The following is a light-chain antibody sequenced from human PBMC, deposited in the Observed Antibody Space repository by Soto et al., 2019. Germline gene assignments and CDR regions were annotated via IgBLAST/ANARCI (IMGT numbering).Light chain of an antibody. J-gene: IGLJ3*02. V-gene: IGLV4-60*01. CDR1: SGHSNHI. CDR3: ETWDSNTWV. CDR2: LESIGRY. Sequence: QLVLTQSSSASASLGSSVKLTCTLNSGHSNHIIAWHQQQPGKAPRHFMKLESIGRYKKWSGVPDRYSGSSSGAERYLTNNTTQLEDEDDYYGETWDSNTWVFGGGTQLTVL.